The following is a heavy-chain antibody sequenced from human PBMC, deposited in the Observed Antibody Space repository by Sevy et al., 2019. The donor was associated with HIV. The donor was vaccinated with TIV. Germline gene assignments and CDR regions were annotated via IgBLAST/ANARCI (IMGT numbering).Heavy chain of an antibody. J-gene: IGHJ4*02. CDR3: ARTSITIFYYYFDY. V-gene: IGHV3-11*01. CDR1: GFTFSDYY. D-gene: IGHD3-9*01. Sequence: GGSLRLSCAASGFTFSDYYMSWIRQAPGKGLEWVSYISSSGSTIYYADSVKGRFTISMENAKNLLYLQMNSLRAEHTAVYYCARTSITIFYYYFDYWGQGTLVTVSS. CDR2: ISSSGSTI.